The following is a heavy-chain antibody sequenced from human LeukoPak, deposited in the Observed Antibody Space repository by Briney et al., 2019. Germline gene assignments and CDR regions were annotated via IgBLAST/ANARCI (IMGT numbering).Heavy chain of an antibody. CDR1: GGSFIGYY. V-gene: IGHV4-34*01. CDR3: ASGRLRYGDYPRISRGAFDI. D-gene: IGHD4-17*01. Sequence: SEALSLTCAVYGGSFIGYYWSWIRQPPGKGLEWMGEINHSGSTKYNPSLPSRVTISVDTSKNQFSLKLSSVTAADTAVYYCASGRLRYGDYPRISRGAFDIWGQGTMVTVSS. J-gene: IGHJ3*02. CDR2: INHSGST.